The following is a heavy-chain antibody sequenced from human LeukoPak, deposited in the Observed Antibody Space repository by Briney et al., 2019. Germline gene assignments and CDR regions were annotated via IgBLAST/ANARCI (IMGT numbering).Heavy chain of an antibody. V-gene: IGHV1-8*03. CDR3: ARGHTTVATPGDMDV. Sequence: ASVKVSCKASGYTFTSYDINWVRQATGQGLEWMGWMNPNSGNTGYAQKFQGRVTITRNTSISTAYMELSSLRSEDTAVYYCARGHTTVATPGDMDVWAKGPRSPSP. J-gene: IGHJ6*03. D-gene: IGHD4-23*01. CDR1: GYTFTSYD. CDR2: MNPNSGNT.